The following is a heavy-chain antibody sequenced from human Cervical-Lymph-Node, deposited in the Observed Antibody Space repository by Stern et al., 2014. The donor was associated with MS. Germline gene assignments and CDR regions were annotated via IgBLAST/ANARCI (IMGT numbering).Heavy chain of an antibody. D-gene: IGHD3-16*01. CDR2: INPSGSVT. CDR3: TRAVGGVGRE. J-gene: IGHJ4*02. CDR1: GYTFTNYY. Sequence: QVQLVQSGPEVKKPGASVMVSCKPSGYTFTNYYIHWVRQAPGQGLEWMGIINPSGSVTASAQKFQGRLTMTRDTSTTTVYMRLITLTSEDTAMYYCTRAVGGVGREWGQGTLVFVSS. V-gene: IGHV1-46*01.